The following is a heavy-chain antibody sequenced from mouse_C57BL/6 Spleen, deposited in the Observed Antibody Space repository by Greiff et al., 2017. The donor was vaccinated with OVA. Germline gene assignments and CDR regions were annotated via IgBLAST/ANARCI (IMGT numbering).Heavy chain of an antibody. V-gene: IGHV1-15*01. CDR2: IDPETGGT. CDR1: GYTFTDYE. CDR3: TRGPPAMDY. Sequence: VKLMESGAELVRPGASVTLSCKASGYTFTDYEMHWVKQTPVHGLEWIGAIDPETGGTAYNQKFKGKAILTADKSSSTAYMELRSLTSEDSAVYYCTRGPPAMDYWGQGTSVTVSS. J-gene: IGHJ4*01.